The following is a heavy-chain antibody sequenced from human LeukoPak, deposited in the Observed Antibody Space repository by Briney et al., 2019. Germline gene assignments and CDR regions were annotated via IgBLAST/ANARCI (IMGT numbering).Heavy chain of an antibody. CDR1: GFTFSSYA. Sequence: GGSLRLSCAASGFTFSSYAMHWVRQAPGKGLEWVAVISYDGSNKYYADSVKGRFTISRDNSKNTLYLQMNSLRAEDTAVYYCARDSLSFRGDWLFDSWGQGTLVTVSS. CDR3: ARDSLSFRGDWLFDS. CDR2: ISYDGSNK. D-gene: IGHD2-21*02. V-gene: IGHV3-30-3*01. J-gene: IGHJ4*02.